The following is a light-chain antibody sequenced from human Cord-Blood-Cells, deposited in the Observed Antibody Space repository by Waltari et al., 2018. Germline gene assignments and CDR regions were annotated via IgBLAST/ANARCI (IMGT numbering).Light chain of an antibody. Sequence: QSALTQPRSVSGSPGQSVTISCTGTSSDVGGYNYVSWYQQHPGKAPKLMIYDVSKRPSGFPVRFSVSKSGNTASLTISGLQAEDEADYYCCSYAGSYTYVFGTGTKVTVL. CDR2: DVS. CDR3: CSYAGSYTYV. J-gene: IGLJ1*01. CDR1: SSDVGGYNY. V-gene: IGLV2-11*01.